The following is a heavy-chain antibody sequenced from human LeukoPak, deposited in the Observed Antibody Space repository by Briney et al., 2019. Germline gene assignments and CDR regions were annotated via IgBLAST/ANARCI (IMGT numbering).Heavy chain of an antibody. J-gene: IGHJ4*02. D-gene: IGHD5-12*01. CDR3: ARDEVRRDSGYMFDY. CDR1: GFTFSSYG. V-gene: IGHV3-33*01. Sequence: GGSLRLSCAASGFTFSSYGMHWVRQAPGKGLEWVAVIWFDGGNKYYADSVKGRFTISRDNSKNTLYLQMNSLRAEDTAVYYCARDEVRRDSGYMFDYWGQGTLVTVSS. CDR2: IWFDGGNK.